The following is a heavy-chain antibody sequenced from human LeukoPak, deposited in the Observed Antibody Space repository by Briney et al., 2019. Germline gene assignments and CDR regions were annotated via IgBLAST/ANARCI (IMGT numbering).Heavy chain of an antibody. J-gene: IGHJ3*02. CDR1: GFTFSSYG. Sequence: GGSLRLSCAASGFTFSSYGMHWVRQAPGKGLEWVAVISYDGSNKYYADSVKGRFTISRDNSKNTLYLQMNSLRAEDTAVYYCARDTITVSAFDIWGQGTMVTVSS. D-gene: IGHD3-10*01. CDR3: ARDTITVSAFDI. CDR2: ISYDGSNK. V-gene: IGHV3-30*03.